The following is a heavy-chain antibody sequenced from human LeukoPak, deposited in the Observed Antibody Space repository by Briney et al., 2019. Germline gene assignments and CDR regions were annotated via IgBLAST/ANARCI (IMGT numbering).Heavy chain of an antibody. Sequence: PGGSLRLSCAASGFTFSSYGMHWVRQAPGKGLEWVAFIRYDGSNKYYADSVKGRFTISRDNSKNTLFLQMNSLRAEDTAVYFCAKDLSRYGGNPPPMFDYWGQGTLVTVSS. D-gene: IGHD4-23*01. CDR1: GFTFSSYG. CDR2: IRYDGSNK. J-gene: IGHJ4*02. CDR3: AKDLSRYGGNPPPMFDY. V-gene: IGHV3-30*02.